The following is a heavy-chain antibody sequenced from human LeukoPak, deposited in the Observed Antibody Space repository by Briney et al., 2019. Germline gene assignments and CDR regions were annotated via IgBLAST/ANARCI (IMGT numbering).Heavy chain of an antibody. D-gene: IGHD2-2*01. CDR2: ITASSTAI. CDR1: GFTFNTYT. CDR3: ARSFLGYCTSNTCLKPDY. Sequence: GGSLRLSCAASGFTFNTYTMNWVRQAPGKGLEWVSSITASSTAIYSADSVKGRFTISRDNAKNSLYLQMNSLRAEDTAVYYCARSFLGYCTSNTCLKPDYWGQGTLVTVSS. J-gene: IGHJ4*02. V-gene: IGHV3-21*01.